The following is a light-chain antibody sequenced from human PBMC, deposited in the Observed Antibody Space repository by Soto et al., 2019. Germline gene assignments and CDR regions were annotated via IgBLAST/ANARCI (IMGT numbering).Light chain of an antibody. CDR2: DSS. CDR1: QSVSSY. Sequence: EIVWTQSPATLSLSTGESATLACRASQSVSSYLAWYQQKPGQAPRLLSYDSSNRATGIPARFGGSGSGTDFTLTISSLEHEDFAVYYCQHRSNWPLFTFGPGTKVDI. J-gene: IGKJ3*01. CDR3: QHRSNWPLFT. V-gene: IGKV3-11*01.